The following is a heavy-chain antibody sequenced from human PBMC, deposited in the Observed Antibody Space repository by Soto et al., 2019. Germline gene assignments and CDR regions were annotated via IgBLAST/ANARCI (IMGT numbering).Heavy chain of an antibody. CDR2: IVVGSGNT. J-gene: IGHJ4*02. CDR3: AADSHFWSGNYHFDY. D-gene: IGHD3-3*02. V-gene: IGHV1-58*02. CDR1: GFTFTNSA. Sequence: SVKVSCKASGFTFTNSAMQWVRQARGQRPEWIGWIVVGSGNTNYAQKFQGRVTITRDKSTSTAYMELSSLGSEDTAVYYCAADSHFWSGNYHFDYWGQGTLVTVSS.